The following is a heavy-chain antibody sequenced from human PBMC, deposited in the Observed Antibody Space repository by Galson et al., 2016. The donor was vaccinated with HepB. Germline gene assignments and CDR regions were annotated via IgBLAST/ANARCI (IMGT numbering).Heavy chain of an antibody. V-gene: IGHV3-23*01. J-gene: IGHJ6*02. Sequence: SLRLSCAASGFTFSSYAMTWVRQAPGKGLEWVSTISGIDRGTYYADSVKGRFTISRDNSKNTVHLHMNSLRVEDTAVCYCAKVRVYTSGWLIHGMDVWGQGTTVTVSS. D-gene: IGHD6-19*01. CDR2: ISGIDRGT. CDR1: GFTFSSYA. CDR3: AKVRVYTSGWLIHGMDV.